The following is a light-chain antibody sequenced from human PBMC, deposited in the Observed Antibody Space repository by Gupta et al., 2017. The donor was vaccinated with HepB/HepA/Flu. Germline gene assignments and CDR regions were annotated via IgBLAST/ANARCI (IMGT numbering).Light chain of an antibody. CDR2: SAS. CDR1: QGISRY. CDR3: QQCKSFPLT. J-gene: IGKJ5*01. Sequence: DIQLTQSPSFLSSSVGDRVTITCRASQGISRYLAWYQQRPGKAPNLLIYSASTLQSGVPSRFSGSGSGTEFTLTISSLQPEDFASYYCQQCKSFPLTFGQGTRLEIK. V-gene: IGKV1-9*01.